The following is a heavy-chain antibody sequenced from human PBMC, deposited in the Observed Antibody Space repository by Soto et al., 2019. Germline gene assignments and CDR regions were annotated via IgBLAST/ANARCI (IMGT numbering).Heavy chain of an antibody. V-gene: IGHV4-39*01. CDR3: ARHGDCDYQFGY. Sequence: QLQLQESGPGLVKPSETLSITCTVSGSSISSSSYYWGWIRQPPGKGLEWIGGIYYSGSTYYNPSLKSRVTISVDTSNNQSSLKRIIMIASDTAVYYCARHGDCDYQFGYWVQGTLVTVST. D-gene: IGHD4-17*01. CDR1: GSSISSSSYY. J-gene: IGHJ4*02. CDR2: IYYSGST.